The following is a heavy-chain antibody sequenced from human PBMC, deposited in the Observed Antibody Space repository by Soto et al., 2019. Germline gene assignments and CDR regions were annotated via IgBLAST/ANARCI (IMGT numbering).Heavy chain of an antibody. D-gene: IGHD6-19*01. V-gene: IGHV3-23*01. CDR1: GFTFSSYA. CDR3: AKDLGVHGWSTDY. J-gene: IGHJ4*02. Sequence: EVQLLQSGGGLVQPGGSLRLSCAASGFTFSSYALSWVRQAPGKRLEWVSAMSGSGGSTFYADSVKDRFTISRDNSKNTVYLQMNSLRAEDTAVYYCAKDLGVHGWSTDYWRQGTLVTVSS. CDR2: MSGSGGST.